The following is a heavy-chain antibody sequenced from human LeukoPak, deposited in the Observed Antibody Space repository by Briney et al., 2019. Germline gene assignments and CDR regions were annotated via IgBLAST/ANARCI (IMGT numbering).Heavy chain of an antibody. J-gene: IGHJ4*02. CDR2: IYSSGST. CDR1: GDSISSYY. V-gene: IGHV4-59*08. Sequence: SETLSLTCIVSGDSISSYYWGWIRQPPGKGLEWIGHIYSSGSTNYNPSLESRLTLSVDTSKNQLSLKLSSVTAADTAVYYCARHARYTSNWPDFDYWGQGTLVTVSS. D-gene: IGHD6-13*01. CDR3: ARHARYTSNWPDFDY.